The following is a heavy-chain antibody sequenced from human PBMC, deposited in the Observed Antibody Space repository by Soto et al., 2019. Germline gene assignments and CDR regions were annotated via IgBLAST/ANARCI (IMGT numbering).Heavy chain of an antibody. CDR2: IFYSGRSGST. Sequence: KTSETLSLTCSVSGGSISGYYWSWIRQPPGKGLEWIGYIFYSGRSGSTNHNPSLKSRVTISVDTSKNQFSLKLSSVTAADTAVYYCARTALGWFDPWGRGTLVTVSS. D-gene: IGHD2-21*02. CDR3: ARTALGWFDP. V-gene: IGHV4-59*01. CDR1: GGSISGYY. J-gene: IGHJ5*02.